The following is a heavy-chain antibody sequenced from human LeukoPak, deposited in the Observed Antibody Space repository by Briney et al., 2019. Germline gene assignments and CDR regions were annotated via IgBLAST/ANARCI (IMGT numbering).Heavy chain of an antibody. J-gene: IGHJ6*02. Sequence: SETLSLTCTVSGGSISSYYWSWIRQPAGKGLEWIGRIYTSGSTSYNPSLKSRVTMSVDTSKNQFSLKLSSVTAADTAVYYCARAAYSSSYYYYGMDVWGQGTTVTVSS. CDR2: IYTSGST. D-gene: IGHD6-6*01. CDR3: ARAAYSSSYYYYGMDV. V-gene: IGHV4-4*07. CDR1: GGSISSYY.